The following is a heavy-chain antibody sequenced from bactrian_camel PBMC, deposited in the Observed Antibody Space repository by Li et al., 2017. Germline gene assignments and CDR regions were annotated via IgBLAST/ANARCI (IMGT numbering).Heavy chain of an antibody. CDR2: TYIGGGAS. CDR1: KAFDSIGSGSVC. CDR3: TVENGRTSCNGYGY. D-gene: IGHD5*01. V-gene: IGHV3S54*01. J-gene: IGHJ4*01. Sequence: VQLVESGGGSVQAGGSLRLSCTASKAFDSIGSGSVCMGWFRQAPGKQREGVATTYIGGGASYYADSVKGRFTISKNNAKNTLYLQMNSLKPEDTAMYYCTVENGRTSCNGYGYWGQGTQVTVS.